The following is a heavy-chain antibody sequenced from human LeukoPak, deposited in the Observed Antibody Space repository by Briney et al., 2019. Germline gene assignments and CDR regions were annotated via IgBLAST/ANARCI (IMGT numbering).Heavy chain of an antibody. CDR3: ARDRTTRQAAAGSGLDY. J-gene: IGHJ4*02. V-gene: IGHV3-30-3*01. CDR1: GFTFSSYA. D-gene: IGHD6-13*01. CDR2: ISYDGSNK. Sequence: PGGSLRLSCAASGFTFSSYAMHWVRQAPGKGLEWVAVISYDGSNKYYADSVKGRFTISRDNSKNTLYLQMNSLRAEDTAVYYCARDRTTRQAAAGSGLDYWGQGTLVTVSS.